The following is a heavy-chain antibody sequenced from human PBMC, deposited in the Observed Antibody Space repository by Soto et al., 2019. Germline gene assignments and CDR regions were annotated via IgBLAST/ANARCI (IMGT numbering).Heavy chain of an antibody. J-gene: IGHJ6*02. Sequence: EVHLVESGGGLVQPGGSLRLSCAASGFTLSNHDMYWVRQATGKSLEWVSAIGIGGDTYYPASEKGRFTISRQNAKNSLYLQMNNLRAGDTAVYYCARGPGSPRYYNGMDVWGQGTTVTVSS. D-gene: IGHD3-10*01. CDR2: IGIGGDT. V-gene: IGHV3-13*01. CDR1: GFTLSNHD. CDR3: ARGPGSPRYYNGMDV.